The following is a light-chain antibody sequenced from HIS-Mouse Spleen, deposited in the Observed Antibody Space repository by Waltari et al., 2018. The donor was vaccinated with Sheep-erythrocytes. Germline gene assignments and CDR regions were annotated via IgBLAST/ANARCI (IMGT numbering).Light chain of an antibody. CDR3: CSYAGSYNHV. Sequence: QSALTQPRSVSGSPGQSVTISCTGTSSDVGGYNYVHWYQQHPGKAPKLMIYDVSKRPSGVPDRFSGSKSGNTASLTSSGLQAEDEADYYCCSYAGSYNHVFATGTKVTVL. V-gene: IGLV2-11*01. J-gene: IGLJ1*01. CDR2: DVS. CDR1: SSDVGGYNY.